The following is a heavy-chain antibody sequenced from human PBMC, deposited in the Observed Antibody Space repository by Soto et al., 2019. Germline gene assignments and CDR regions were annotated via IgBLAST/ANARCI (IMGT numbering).Heavy chain of an antibody. V-gene: IGHV3-30*18. CDR1: GFTFSSYG. CDR3: AKADSGY. D-gene: IGHD6-19*01. Sequence: QVQLVESGGGVVQPGRSLRLSCAASGFTFSSYGMHWVRQAPGKGLEWVAVISYDGSNKYYADSVKGRFTISRDNSKNTLYLQMNSLRAEDTAVYYCAKADSGYWGQGTLVTVSS. CDR2: ISYDGSNK. J-gene: IGHJ4*02.